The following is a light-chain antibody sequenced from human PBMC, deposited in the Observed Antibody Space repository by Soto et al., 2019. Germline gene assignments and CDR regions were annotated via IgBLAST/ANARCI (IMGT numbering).Light chain of an antibody. CDR1: QSISSY. J-gene: IGKJ2*01. CDR3: QQYYSTPPT. V-gene: IGKV1-39*01. CDR2: DAS. Sequence: DIQMTQSPSSLSASVGDRVTITCRASQSISSYLNWYQQKPGQAPKLPIYDASSLQSAVPSRFSGSGSGTAFTLTISSLQPEDFATYYCQQYYSTPPTFGQGTKLEIK.